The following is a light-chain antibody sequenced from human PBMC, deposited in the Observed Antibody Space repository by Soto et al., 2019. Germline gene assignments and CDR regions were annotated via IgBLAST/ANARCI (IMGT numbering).Light chain of an antibody. J-gene: IGKJ1*01. Sequence: DIQITQCPSTLWASVGDRGTMTCRASQSISSWLAWYQQKPGKAPKLLIYDASNLESGVPSRFSGSGSGTEFTLTIRNLQPDDFATYYCQQYENYWTFGQGTQVDI. V-gene: IGKV1-5*01. CDR3: QQYENYWT. CDR2: DAS. CDR1: QSISSW.